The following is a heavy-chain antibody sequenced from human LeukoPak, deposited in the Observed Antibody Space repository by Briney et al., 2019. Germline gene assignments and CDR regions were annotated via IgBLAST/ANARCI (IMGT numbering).Heavy chain of an antibody. CDR2: INHRGSN. V-gene: IGHV4-34*01. J-gene: IGHJ1*01. CDR3: ATEWELLRAQRGLGFQH. CDR1: VGSLTGYY. Sequence: SETLSLTCAFYVGSLTGYYWSWIRQPPGKGREWVGEINHRGSNNYNPRLQSRATISVDTSKNQSSPKLTYVPAADTAVYYCATEWELLRAQRGLGFQHWGQGTLVTVSS. D-gene: IGHD1-26*01.